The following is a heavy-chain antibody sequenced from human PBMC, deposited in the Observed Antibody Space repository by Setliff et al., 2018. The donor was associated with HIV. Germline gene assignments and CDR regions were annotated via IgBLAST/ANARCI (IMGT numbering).Heavy chain of an antibody. CDR2: IYPGDSDT. CDR1: GYSFTNDW. Sequence: GESLKISCEGSGYSFTNDWIAWVRQMPGKGLEWMGFIYPGDSDTRYSPSFQGQVTISADKSISTAYLQWSSLKASDTAMYYCARVRDYYFDYWGQGTLVTVPS. CDR3: ARVRDYYFDY. V-gene: IGHV5-51*01. J-gene: IGHJ4*02.